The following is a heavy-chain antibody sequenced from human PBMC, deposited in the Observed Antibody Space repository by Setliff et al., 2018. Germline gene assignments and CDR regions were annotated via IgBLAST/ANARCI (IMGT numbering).Heavy chain of an antibody. D-gene: IGHD4-17*01. CDR1: GGSLSGSSDY. Sequence: LSLTCSVSGGSLSGSSDYWGWIRQPPGKGLEWIGSVHYSGTTYYNPSLKSRVTMSGDTSKNQFALKLSSVTAADTAVYFCARVGMTAVTSSYFHYWGQGTLVTVSS. CDR3: ARVGMTAVTSSYFHY. CDR2: VHYSGTT. V-gene: IGHV4-39*06. J-gene: IGHJ1*01.